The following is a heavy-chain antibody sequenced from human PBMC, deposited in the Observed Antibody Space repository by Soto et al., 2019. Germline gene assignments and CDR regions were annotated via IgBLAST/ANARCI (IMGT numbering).Heavy chain of an antibody. CDR3: AGAWTAAAGWAKWFDL. CDR1: GGSISGGGYY. J-gene: IGHJ5*02. V-gene: IGHV4-31*03. Sequence: QVQLQESGPGLVEPSQTLSLTCIVSGGSISGGGYYWSWIRQHPGKGLEWIGYIHYSGTTYYNPSLKSRLTISVDTSKTQFSLKLSSVTAADTAVYYCAGAWTAAAGWAKWFDLWGQGTLVTVSS. D-gene: IGHD6-13*01. CDR2: IHYSGTT.